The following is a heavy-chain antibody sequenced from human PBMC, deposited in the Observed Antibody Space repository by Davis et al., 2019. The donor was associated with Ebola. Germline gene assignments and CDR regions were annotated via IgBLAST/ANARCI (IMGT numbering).Heavy chain of an antibody. CDR2: INPYGGST. V-gene: IGHV1-46*01. D-gene: IGHD1-1*01. CDR3: ARAQFPTTSDH. CDR1: GYTFTGYY. Sequence: AASVKVSCKASGYTFTGYYMHWVRQAPGQGLEWMGIINPYGGSTGYAQKFQGRVAMTTDTSTSTVHMELRSLRSDDTAVYYCARAQFPTTSDHWGQGTLVTVSS. J-gene: IGHJ4*02.